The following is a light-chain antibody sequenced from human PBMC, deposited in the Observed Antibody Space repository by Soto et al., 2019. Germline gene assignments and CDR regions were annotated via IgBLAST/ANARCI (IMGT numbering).Light chain of an antibody. Sequence: QPVLTQPPPMSGAPGQRVTISCTGSSSDIGAGYDVHWYQQFPGTAPKLLIYSNINRPSGVPDRFSGSKSGTSASLAITGLQAEDEADYYCQSYDSSLGGSKGVFGGGTKVTVL. CDR3: QSYDSSLGGSKGV. V-gene: IGLV1-40*01. CDR1: SSDIGAGYD. CDR2: SNI. J-gene: IGLJ3*02.